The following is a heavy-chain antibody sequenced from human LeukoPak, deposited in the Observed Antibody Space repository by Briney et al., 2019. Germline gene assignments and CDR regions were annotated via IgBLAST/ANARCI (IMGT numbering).Heavy chain of an antibody. CDR2: INHSGST. J-gene: IGHJ4*02. Sequence: SETLSLTCAVYGGSSSGYYWSWIRQPPGKGLEWIGEINHSGSTNYNPSLKSRVTISVDTSKNQFSLKLSSVTAADTAVYYCARQTVRGVMKYWGQGTLVTVSS. D-gene: IGHD3-10*01. V-gene: IGHV4-34*01. CDR1: GGSSSGYY. CDR3: ARQTVRGVMKY.